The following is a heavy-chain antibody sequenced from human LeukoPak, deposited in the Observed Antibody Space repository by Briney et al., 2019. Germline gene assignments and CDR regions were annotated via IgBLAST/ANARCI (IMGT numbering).Heavy chain of an antibody. CDR1: GFTFSNYA. J-gene: IGHJ6*03. V-gene: IGHV3-7*01. Sequence: GRSLRLSCAASGFTFSNYAMYWVRQAPGKGLEWVANIKQDGSEKYYVDSVKGRFTISRDNAKNSLYLQMNSLRAEDTAVCYCARGNPSRSYYYYYYMDVWGKGTTVTVSS. D-gene: IGHD1-26*01. CDR3: ARGNPSRSYYYYYYMDV. CDR2: IKQDGSEK.